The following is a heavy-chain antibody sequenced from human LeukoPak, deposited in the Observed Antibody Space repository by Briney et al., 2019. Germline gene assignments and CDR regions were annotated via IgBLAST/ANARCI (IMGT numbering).Heavy chain of an antibody. D-gene: IGHD6-13*01. CDR2: IRNDGTNK. Sequence: GGSLRLSCAASGFTFSSYAMSWVRQAPGKGLEWVAFIRNDGTNKYYADSVKGRFTISRDNSKNTLYLQMNSLRAEDTAVYYCAKDLTYSWYLYMDVWGKGTTVTVSS. V-gene: IGHV3-30*02. J-gene: IGHJ6*03. CDR3: AKDLTYSWYLYMDV. CDR1: GFTFSSYA.